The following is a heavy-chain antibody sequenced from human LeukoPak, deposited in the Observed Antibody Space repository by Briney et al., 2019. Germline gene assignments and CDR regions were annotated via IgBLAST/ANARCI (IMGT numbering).Heavy chain of an antibody. V-gene: IGHV4-39*07. J-gene: IGHJ5*02. CDR1: GGSISSSSYY. CDR2: IYTSGST. D-gene: IGHD3-3*01. CDR3: ARDRGYDFWSGYYGASGFDP. Sequence: SETLSLTCTVSGGSISSSSYYWGWIRQPPGKGLEWIGRIYTSGSTNYNPSLKSRVTMSVDTSKNQFSLKLSSVTAADTAVYYCARDRGYDFWSGYYGASGFDPWGQGTLVTVSS.